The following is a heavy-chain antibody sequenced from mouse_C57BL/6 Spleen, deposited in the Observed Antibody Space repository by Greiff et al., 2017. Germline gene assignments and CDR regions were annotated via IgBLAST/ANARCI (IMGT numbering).Heavy chain of an antibody. V-gene: IGHV1-76*01. D-gene: IGHD4-1*01. CDR2: IYPGSGNT. J-gene: IGHJ1*03. CDR1: GYTFTDYY. Sequence: QVQLQQSGAELVRPGASVKLSCKASGYTFTDYYINWVKQRPGQGLEWIARIYPGSGNTYYNEKFKGKATLTAEKSSSTAYMQLSSLTSEDSAVYFCARTGRGWYFDVWGTGTTVTVSS. CDR3: ARTGRGWYFDV.